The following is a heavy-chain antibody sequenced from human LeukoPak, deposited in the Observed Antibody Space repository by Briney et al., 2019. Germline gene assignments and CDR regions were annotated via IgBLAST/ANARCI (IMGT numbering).Heavy chain of an antibody. CDR3: AKTRRSGTEYGDFDH. V-gene: IGHV3-43*02. J-gene: IGHJ4*02. Sequence: PGGSLRLSCAASGFNFADYDMHWVRQVPGKGLEWVALIHRDGRTTYYGDSVKGRFAISRDNSRTSLYLQMNSVRAEDTALYHCAKTRRSGTEYGDFDHWGQGTQVTVSS. CDR2: IHRDGRTT. D-gene: IGHD1-26*01. CDR1: GFNFADYD.